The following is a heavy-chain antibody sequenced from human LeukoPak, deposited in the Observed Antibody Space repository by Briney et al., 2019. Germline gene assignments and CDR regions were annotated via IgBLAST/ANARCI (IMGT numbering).Heavy chain of an antibody. CDR3: ASLLKTDDLDY. V-gene: IGHV3-21*01. D-gene: IGHD2-21*02. Sequence: GGSLRLSCAASGFTFSSYSMNWVRQAPGKGLEWVSSISSSSSHIYYADSVKGRFTISRDNAKNSLYLQMNSLRAEDTAVYYCASLLKTDDLDYWGQGTLVTVSS. CDR2: ISSSSSHI. J-gene: IGHJ4*02. CDR1: GFTFSSYS.